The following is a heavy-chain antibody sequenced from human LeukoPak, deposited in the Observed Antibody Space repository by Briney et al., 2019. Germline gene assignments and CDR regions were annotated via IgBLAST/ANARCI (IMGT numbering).Heavy chain of an antibody. Sequence: GGSLRLSCAASGFTFSSYEMNWVRQAPGKGLEWVSYISSSGSTIYYADSVKGRFTISRDNSENMLYLQMNSLRVEDTAVYFCAKDRPNHYGSNGHYYRRDGDYWGQGTLVTVHS. CDR3: AKDRPNHYGSNGHYYRRDGDY. D-gene: IGHD3-22*01. CDR2: ISSSGSTI. J-gene: IGHJ4*02. V-gene: IGHV3-48*03. CDR1: GFTFSSYE.